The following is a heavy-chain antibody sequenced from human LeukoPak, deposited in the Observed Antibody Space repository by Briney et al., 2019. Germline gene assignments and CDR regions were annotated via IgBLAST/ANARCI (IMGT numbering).Heavy chain of an antibody. J-gene: IGHJ6*02. V-gene: IGHV3-13*01. CDR2: FHTAGDI. Sequence: GGSLRLSCAASGFTFSNYDMHWVRQATGKGLEWVSAFHTAGDIHYSGSVKGRYATSRENAKNSFYLQMNNLRAGDTAVYYCARGSCSSRSCYKRVNGLDVWGQGTPVTVSS. D-gene: IGHD2-2*01. CDR1: GFTFSNYD. CDR3: ARGSCSSRSCYKRVNGLDV.